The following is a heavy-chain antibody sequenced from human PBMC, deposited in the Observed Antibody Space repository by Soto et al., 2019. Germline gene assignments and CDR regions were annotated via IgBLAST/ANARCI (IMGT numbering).Heavy chain of an antibody. CDR3: AREEFSSGWSLGGGFDY. CDR1: GFTFSSYG. Sequence: QVQLVESGGGVVQPGRSLRLSCAASGFTFSSYGMHWVRQAPGKGLEWVAVIWYDGSNKYYADSVKGRFTISRDNSKNTLYLQMNSRRDEDTAVYYCAREEFSSGWSLGGGFDYWGQGTLVTVSS. V-gene: IGHV3-33*01. D-gene: IGHD6-19*01. J-gene: IGHJ4*02. CDR2: IWYDGSNK.